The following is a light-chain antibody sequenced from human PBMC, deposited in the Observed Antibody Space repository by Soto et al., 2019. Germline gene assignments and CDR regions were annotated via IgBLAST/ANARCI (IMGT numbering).Light chain of an antibody. Sequence: DIVMTQSPATLSVSPGERATLSCRASLTVNTNLAWYQQKPGQAPRLLIYYASTRATGIPARFSGSGSVKEFTLTISSVQSEDSAVYYCQQYKNWPPGATFGPGTKVEIK. J-gene: IGKJ3*01. V-gene: IGKV3-15*01. CDR1: LTVNTN. CDR3: QQYKNWPPGAT. CDR2: YAS.